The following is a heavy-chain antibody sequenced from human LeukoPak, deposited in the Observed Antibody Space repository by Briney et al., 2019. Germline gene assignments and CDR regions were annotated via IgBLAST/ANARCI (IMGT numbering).Heavy chain of an antibody. D-gene: IGHD1-26*01. CDR1: GFTFSNYW. Sequence: GGSLRLSCAASGFTFSNYWMNWVHQAPGKGLEWVSSISSSSSYIYYADSVKGRFTISRDNAKNSLYLQMNSLRAEDTAVHYCAKAGAAFDYWGQGTLVTVSS. CDR3: AKAGAAFDY. CDR2: ISSSSSYI. J-gene: IGHJ4*02. V-gene: IGHV3-21*04.